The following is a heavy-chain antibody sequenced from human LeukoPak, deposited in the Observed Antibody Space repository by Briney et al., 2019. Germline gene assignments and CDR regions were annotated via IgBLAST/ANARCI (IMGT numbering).Heavy chain of an antibody. D-gene: IGHD4-17*01. CDR3: AKVPDYGDFIFDY. CDR2: ISGDGTRT. J-gene: IGHJ4*02. CDR1: GCTFDDYA. V-gene: IGHV3-43*02. Sequence: GGSLRLSCAASGCTFDDYAMHWVRQAPGKGLEWVSLISGDGTRTYYADSVKGRFTISRDNSKNSLYLQMNSLRTADTALYYCAKVPDYGDFIFDYWGQGTLVTVSS.